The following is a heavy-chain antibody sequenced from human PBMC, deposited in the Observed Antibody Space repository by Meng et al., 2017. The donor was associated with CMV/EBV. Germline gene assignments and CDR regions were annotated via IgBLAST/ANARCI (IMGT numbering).Heavy chain of an antibody. D-gene: IGHD3-10*01. CDR2: INHSGST. V-gene: IGHV4-34*01. Sequence: QVHLHRGAAGLLKPSEALSLPCAGYGGSFSGYYWSWIRQPPGKGLEWIGEINHSGSTNYNPSLKSRVTISVDTSKNQFSLKLSSVTAADTAVYYCARESMVRGEDWGQGTLVTVSS. CDR1: GGSFSGYY. CDR3: ARESMVRGED. J-gene: IGHJ4*02.